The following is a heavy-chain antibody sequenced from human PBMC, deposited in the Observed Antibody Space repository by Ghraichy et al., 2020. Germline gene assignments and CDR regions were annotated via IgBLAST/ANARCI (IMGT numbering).Heavy chain of an antibody. V-gene: IGHV4-39*01. Sequence: ESLNISCTVSGGSISSSSYYWGWIRQPPGKGLEWIGSIYYSGSTYYNPSLKSRVTISVDTSKNQFSLKLSSVTAADTAVYYCAWSSYYYYGMDVWGQGTTVTVSS. CDR3: AWSSYYYYGMDV. J-gene: IGHJ6*02. D-gene: IGHD3-10*01. CDR2: IYYSGST. CDR1: GGSISSSSYY.